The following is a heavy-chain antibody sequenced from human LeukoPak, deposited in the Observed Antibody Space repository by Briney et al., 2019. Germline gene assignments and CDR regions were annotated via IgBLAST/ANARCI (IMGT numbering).Heavy chain of an antibody. CDR3: AREEGYQLLFLFDY. CDR1: GYTFTGYY. Sequence: ASVKVSCKASGYTFTGYYMHWVRQAPGQGLEWMGWISPNSGGTNYAQKFQGRVTMTRDTSISTAYMELSRLRSDDTAVYYCAREEGYQLLFLFDYWGQGTLVTVSS. CDR2: ISPNSGGT. V-gene: IGHV1-2*02. J-gene: IGHJ4*02. D-gene: IGHD2-2*01.